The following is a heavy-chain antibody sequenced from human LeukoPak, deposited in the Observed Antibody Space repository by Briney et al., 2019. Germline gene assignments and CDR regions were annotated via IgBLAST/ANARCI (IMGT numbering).Heavy chain of an antibody. D-gene: IGHD5-12*01. CDR1: GFTFSSYA. CDR2: ISGSGGST. CDR3: VRLSGYDPQPDY. V-gene: IGHV3-23*01. J-gene: IGHJ4*02. Sequence: GGSLRLSCAASGFTFSSYAMSWVRQAPGKGLEWVSAISGSGGSTYYADSVKGRFTISRDNSKNTLYLQMSSLRAEDTAVYYCVRLSGYDPQPDYWGQGTLVTVSS.